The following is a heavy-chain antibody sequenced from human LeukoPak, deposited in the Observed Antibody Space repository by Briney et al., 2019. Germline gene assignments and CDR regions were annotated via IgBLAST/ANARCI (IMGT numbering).Heavy chain of an antibody. CDR2: IRFDGTIK. CDR1: GYTFSSYG. CDR3: ARVVEQWLKRGMDV. V-gene: IGHV3-30*02. Sequence: GGSLRLSCAASGYTFSSYGMHWVRQAPGKGLEWVAFIRFDGTIKDYADSVKGRFTISRDNSKNTLYLQMNSLRAEDTAVYYCARVVEQWLKRGMDVWGQGTTVTVSS. J-gene: IGHJ6*02. D-gene: IGHD6-19*01.